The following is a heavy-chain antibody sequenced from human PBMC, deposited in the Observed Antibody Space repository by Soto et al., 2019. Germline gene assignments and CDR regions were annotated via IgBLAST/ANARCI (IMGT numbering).Heavy chain of an antibody. CDR1: GDSFNTYF. J-gene: IGHJ6*02. CDR2: THPCDSET. CDR3: PRQGKDGHNQGYGMDV. Sequence: PGESLKTFCKGSGDSFNTYFLAWVRQMPGKVLEWMGITHPCDSETRYSPSFEGQVTISADKSISTASLQWSSLKASDTAMYYCPRQGKDGHNQGYGMDVWGQGXTVTVYS. V-gene: IGHV5-51*01.